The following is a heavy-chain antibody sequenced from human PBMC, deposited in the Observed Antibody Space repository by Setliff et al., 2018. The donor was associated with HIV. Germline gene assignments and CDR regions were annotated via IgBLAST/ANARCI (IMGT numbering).Heavy chain of an antibody. J-gene: IGHJ4*02. CDR1: GYPISSGYY. CDR3: SGGITFGGVIVH. CDR2: IYHSGNS. Sequence: SETLSLTCGVSGYPISSGYYWGWIRQHPGKGLEWIGSIYHSGNSYSNTSLKNRVTLSVDTSKKQFSLKLSSLTAADTAVYYCSGGITFGGVIVHWGQGALVTVSS. V-gene: IGHV4-38-2*01. D-gene: IGHD3-16*02.